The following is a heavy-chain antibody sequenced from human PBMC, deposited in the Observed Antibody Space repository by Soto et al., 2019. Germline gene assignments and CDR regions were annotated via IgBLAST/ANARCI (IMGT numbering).Heavy chain of an antibody. J-gene: IGHJ4*02. CDR3: AKPPWGGYYTSNFDS. V-gene: IGHV3-30*18. CDR2: ISHDGGDI. CDR1: GFTFSSYG. D-gene: IGHD2-2*02. Sequence: QVQLVESGGGVVQPGRSLRVSCAASGFTFSSYGMHWVRQAPGKGLEWVAAISHDGGDIYYADSVKGRLTVSRDNTKSTLFLLMNSLRAASTAVYYCAKPPWGGYYTSNFDSWGQGTLVTVSS.